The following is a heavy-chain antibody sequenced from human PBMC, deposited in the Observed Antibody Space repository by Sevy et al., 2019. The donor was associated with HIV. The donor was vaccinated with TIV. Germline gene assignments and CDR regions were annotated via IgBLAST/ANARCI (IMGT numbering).Heavy chain of an antibody. CDR1: GGSISSGGYS. Sequence: SETLSLTCAVSGGSISSGGYSWNWIRQPPGKGLEWIGYIYHTGNTYYNPSLKSRVTISVDWSNNQFSLKLNSVTAADTAVYYCARAAARMTTVTHFDYWGQGTLVTVSS. CDR3: ARAAARMTTVTHFDY. V-gene: IGHV4-30-2*01. J-gene: IGHJ4*02. CDR2: IYHTGNT. D-gene: IGHD4-17*01.